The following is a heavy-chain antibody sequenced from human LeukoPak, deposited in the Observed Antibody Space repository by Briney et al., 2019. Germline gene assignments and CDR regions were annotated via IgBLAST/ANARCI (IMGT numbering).Heavy chain of an antibody. J-gene: IGHJ4*02. CDR3: AKDISYYDRPGFDY. CDR2: ISWDSGSI. Sequence: GRSLRLSCAASGFTFDDYAMHWVRQAPGKGLEWVSGISWDSGSIGYADSVKGRFTISRDNAKNSLYLQMNSLRAEDTALYYCAKDISYYDRPGFDYWGQGTLVTVSS. V-gene: IGHV3-9*01. D-gene: IGHD3-22*01. CDR1: GFTFDDYA.